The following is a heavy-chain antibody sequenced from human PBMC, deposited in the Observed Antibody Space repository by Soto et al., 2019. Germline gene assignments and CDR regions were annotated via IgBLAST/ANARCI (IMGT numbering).Heavy chain of an antibody. V-gene: IGHV4-39*07. D-gene: IGHD2-15*01. CDR3: AREGGRDRRGGSCQVDY. CDR2: IYYRGNT. Sequence: QLQLQESGPGLVKPSETLSLTCTVSGGSIISSSYYWGWIRQPPGKGLEWIGSIYYRGNTYYNPSLTGRVTISVDTSKNQSALKVSSVTAADTAVYYRAREGGRDRRGGSCQVDYWGQGTLVTVSS. CDR1: GGSIISSSYY. J-gene: IGHJ4*01.